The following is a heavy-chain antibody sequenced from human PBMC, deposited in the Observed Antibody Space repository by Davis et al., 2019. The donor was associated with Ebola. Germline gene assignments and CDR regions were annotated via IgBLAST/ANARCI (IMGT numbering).Heavy chain of an antibody. V-gene: IGHV7-4-1*02. CDR3: ARDHGSWQLLIDY. CDR1: GYTFTSYA. Sequence: AASVKVSCKASGYTFTSYAMNWVRQAPGQGLEWMGWINTNTGNPTYAQGLTGRFVFSLDTSVSTAYLQISGLKADDTAVYFCARDHGSWQLLIDYWGQGTLVTVSS. J-gene: IGHJ4*02. CDR2: INTNTGNP. D-gene: IGHD2-15*01.